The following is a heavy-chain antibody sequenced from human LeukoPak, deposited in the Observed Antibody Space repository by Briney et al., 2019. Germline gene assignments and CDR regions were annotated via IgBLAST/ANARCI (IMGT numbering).Heavy chain of an antibody. CDR3: ARDGLAAYYYYGMDV. J-gene: IGHJ6*02. D-gene: IGHD2-15*01. Sequence: PGGSLRLSCAASGFTVSSNYMSWVRQAPGKGLEWVSVIYSGGSTYYADSVKGRFTISRDNSKNTLYLQMNSLRAEDTAVYYCARDGLAAYYYYGMDVWGQGTTDTVSS. V-gene: IGHV3-53*01. CDR2: IYSGGST. CDR1: GFTVSSNY.